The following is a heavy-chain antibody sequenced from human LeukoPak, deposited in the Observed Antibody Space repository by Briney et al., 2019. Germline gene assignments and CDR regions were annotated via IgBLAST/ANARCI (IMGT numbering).Heavy chain of an antibody. Sequence: GGSLRLSCAASGFTFSSNGMSWVRQAPGRGLEWVSVISGSGGSPDYTDSVKGRFTISRDNSKNTLYLQMNSLRAEDTAVYYCAKGGKTIMCPTSCYDYWGQGTLVTVSS. CDR2: ISGSGGSP. CDR1: GFTFSSNG. D-gene: IGHD2-2*01. V-gene: IGHV3-23*01. J-gene: IGHJ4*02. CDR3: AKGGKTIMCPTSCYDY.